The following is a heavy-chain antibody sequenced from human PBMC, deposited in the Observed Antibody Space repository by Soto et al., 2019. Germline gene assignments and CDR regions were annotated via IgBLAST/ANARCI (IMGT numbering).Heavy chain of an antibody. CDR1: GYPFTSFF. J-gene: IGHJ4*02. V-gene: IGHV1-46*01. CDR2: INPRGGSA. CDR3: ARAPYSFDI. Sequence: ASVKVSCKASGYPFTSFFIHWVRQAPGQGLEWVGVINPRGGSANYAQKFQGRLTLTRDTSSTTVYLDLSSLKSEDTALYFCARAPYSFDIWGQGTLVTVSS.